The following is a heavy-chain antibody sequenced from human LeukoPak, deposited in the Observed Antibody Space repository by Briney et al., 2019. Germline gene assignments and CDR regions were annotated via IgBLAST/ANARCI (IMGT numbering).Heavy chain of an antibody. CDR3: AKVLSLTQYYWYGMDV. CDR1: GFTFSTYA. CDR2: ISESDGRT. V-gene: IGHV3-23*01. Sequence: PGGSLRLSCAASGFTFSTYAMNWVRRAPGKGLEWVSGISESDGRTYYADSVKGRFTISRDNSKNTLCLQMNSLRVEDTAVYYCAKVLSLTQYYWYGMDVWGQGTTVVVSS. J-gene: IGHJ6*02. D-gene: IGHD2/OR15-2a*01.